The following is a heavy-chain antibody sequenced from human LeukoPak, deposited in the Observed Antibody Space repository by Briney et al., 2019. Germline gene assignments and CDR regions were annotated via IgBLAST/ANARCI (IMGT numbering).Heavy chain of an antibody. V-gene: IGHV3-23*01. CDR2: ISGSGGST. J-gene: IGHJ4*02. Sequence: PGGSLSLSCAASGFTFSGYAMSWVRQAPGKGLEWVSAISGSGGSTYYADSVKGRFTISRDNSKNTLYLQMNSLRAEDTAVYYCAKDAVLLWFGEFYYPDYWGQGTLVTVSS. D-gene: IGHD3-10*01. CDR3: AKDAVLLWFGEFYYPDY. CDR1: GFTFSGYA.